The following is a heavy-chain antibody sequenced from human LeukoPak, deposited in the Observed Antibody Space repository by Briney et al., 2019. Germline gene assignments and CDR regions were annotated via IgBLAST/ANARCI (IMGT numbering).Heavy chain of an antibody. Sequence: GGSLRLSCAASGFTFSSYAMSWVRQAPGKGLEWASAISGSGGSTYYADSVKGRFTICRDNSKNTLYLQMNSLRAEDTAVYYCAKRDTIGWYQGGGWFDPWGQGTLVTVSS. CDR3: AKRDTIGWYQGGGWFDP. V-gene: IGHV3-23*01. CDR1: GFTFSSYA. CDR2: ISGSGGST. J-gene: IGHJ5*02. D-gene: IGHD6-19*01.